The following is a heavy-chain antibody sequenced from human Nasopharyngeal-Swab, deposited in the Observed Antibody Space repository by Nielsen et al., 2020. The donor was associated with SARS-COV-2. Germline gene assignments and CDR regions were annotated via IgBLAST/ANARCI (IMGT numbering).Heavy chain of an antibody. V-gene: IGHV3-53*01. CDR1: GFNVSSNY. Sequence: GESLKISCAASGFNVSSNYMGWVRQAPGKGLEWVSIIYSGGSTYYADSVKGRSTISRDNSKNTLYLQMNSLRADDTAVYYCARQRPGGMDVWGQGTTVTVSS. CDR3: ARQRPGGMDV. CDR2: IYSGGST. J-gene: IGHJ6*02.